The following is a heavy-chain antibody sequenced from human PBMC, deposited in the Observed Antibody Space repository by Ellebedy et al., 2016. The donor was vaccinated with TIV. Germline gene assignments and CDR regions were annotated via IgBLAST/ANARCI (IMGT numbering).Heavy chain of an antibody. V-gene: IGHV3-21*01. J-gene: IGHJ4*02. D-gene: IGHD6-19*01. CDR2: ISSSSSYI. CDR3: ARGSSGWYADFDY. CDR1: GFTFSSYS. Sequence: GESLKISCAASGFTFSSYSMNWVRQAPGKGLEWVSSISSSSSYIYYADSVKGRFTISRDNAKNSLYLQMNSLRAEDTAVYYCARGSSGWYADFDYWGQGTLVTVSS.